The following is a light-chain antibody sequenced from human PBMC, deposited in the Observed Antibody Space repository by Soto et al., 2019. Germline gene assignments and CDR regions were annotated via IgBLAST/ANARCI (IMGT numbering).Light chain of an antibody. J-gene: IGLJ1*01. Sequence: QSALTQPASVSGSPGQSIAISCTGTSSDVGTYDYVSWYQQYPDKAPKLIIYEVTQRPSGVSNRFSGSKSGNTASLTISGLQAEDEADYYFSSHTSVNARVFGTGTKLTVL. CDR1: SSDVGTYDY. CDR3: SSHTSVNARV. CDR2: EVT. V-gene: IGLV2-14*01.